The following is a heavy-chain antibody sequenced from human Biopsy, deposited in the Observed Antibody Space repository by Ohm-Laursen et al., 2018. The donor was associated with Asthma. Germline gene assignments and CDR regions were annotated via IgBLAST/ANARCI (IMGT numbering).Heavy chain of an antibody. Sequence: SDTLSLTCSVSGDSISSNSWWTWVRQSPGRGLEWIGEIYYSGSTNHHPSLKGRVTISVAKSKNQFSLRLTSVTAADTAVYYCARAIGTGDWYFDVWGRGTLVTVSS. CDR1: GDSISSNSW. D-gene: IGHD1-1*01. CDR2: IYYSGST. J-gene: IGHJ2*01. V-gene: IGHV4-4*02. CDR3: ARAIGTGDWYFDV.